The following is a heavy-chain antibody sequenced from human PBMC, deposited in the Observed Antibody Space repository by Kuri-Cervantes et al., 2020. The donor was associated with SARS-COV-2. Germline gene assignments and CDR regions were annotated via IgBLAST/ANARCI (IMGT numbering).Heavy chain of an antibody. CDR1: GFTFSSYW. V-gene: IGHV3-7*01. J-gene: IGHJ4*02. CDR3: ARDGWGSSFDY. D-gene: IGHD7-27*01. CDR2: IKQDGSEK. Sequence: GGSLRLSCAATGFTFSSYWMSWVRQAPGKGLEWVANIKQDGSEKYYVDSVKGRFTISRDNAKNSLYLQMNSLRAEDTAVYYCARDGWGSSFDYWGQGTLVTVSS.